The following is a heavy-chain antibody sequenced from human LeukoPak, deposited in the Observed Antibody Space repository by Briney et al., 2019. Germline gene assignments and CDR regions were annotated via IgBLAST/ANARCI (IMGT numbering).Heavy chain of an antibody. Sequence: SETLSLTCAVSGGSISSNNRWSWVRQPPGKGLEWIGDIYHIGNTNYNPSLKSRVTISVDKSNNQFSLKLNSVTAADTAVYYCASHGAFYLAYWGQGTLVTVSS. CDR3: ASHGAFYLAY. J-gene: IGHJ4*02. CDR1: GGSISSNNR. CDR2: IYHIGNT. D-gene: IGHD2/OR15-2a*01. V-gene: IGHV4-4*02.